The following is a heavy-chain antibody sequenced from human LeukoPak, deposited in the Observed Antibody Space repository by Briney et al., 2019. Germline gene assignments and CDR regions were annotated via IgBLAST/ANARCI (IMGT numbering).Heavy chain of an antibody. J-gene: IGHJ2*01. V-gene: IGHV4-61*05. Sequence: PSETLSLTCTVSGGSISSSSYYWGWIRQPPGKGLEWIGYIYYSGSTNYNPSLKSRVTISVDTSKNQFSLKLSSVTAADTAVYYCARQSSSWFYWYFDLWGRGTLVTVSS. CDR3: ARQSSSWFYWYFDL. CDR2: IYYSGST. D-gene: IGHD6-13*01. CDR1: GGSISSSSYY.